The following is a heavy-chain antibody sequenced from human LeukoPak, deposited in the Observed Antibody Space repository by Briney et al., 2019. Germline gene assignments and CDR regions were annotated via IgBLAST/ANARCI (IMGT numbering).Heavy chain of an antibody. Sequence: TGGSLRLSCAASGFTFSGYWMHWVRQAPGKGLEWVSGISGSGGSTYYSDSAKGRFTISRDNSNNTLYLQMNSLRAEDTAVYYCAKGAASRGYTYVANWGQGTLVTVSS. CDR1: GFTFSGYW. CDR2: ISGSGGST. CDR3: AKGAASRGYTYVAN. V-gene: IGHV3-23*01. D-gene: IGHD5-18*01. J-gene: IGHJ4*02.